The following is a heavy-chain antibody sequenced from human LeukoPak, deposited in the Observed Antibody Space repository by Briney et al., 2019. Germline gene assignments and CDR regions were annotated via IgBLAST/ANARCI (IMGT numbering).Heavy chain of an antibody. CDR3: AKDRRYFDWLSDFDY. V-gene: IGHV3-30*18. D-gene: IGHD3-9*01. CDR1: GFTFCSYG. J-gene: IGHJ4*02. CDR2: ISYDGSNK. Sequence: GGSLRLSCAASGFTFCSYGMHWVRQAPGKGLEWVAVISYDGSNKYYADSVKGRFTISRDNSKNTLYLQMNSLRAEDTAVYYCAKDRRYFDWLSDFDYWGQGTLVTVSS.